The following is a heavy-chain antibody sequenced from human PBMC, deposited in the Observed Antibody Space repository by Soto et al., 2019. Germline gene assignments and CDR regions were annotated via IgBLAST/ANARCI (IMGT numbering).Heavy chain of an antibody. CDR3: AKARGGHFDY. CDR2: ISKDGSNV. J-gene: IGHJ4*02. D-gene: IGHD3-10*01. CDR1: GFTFSTFG. Sequence: ESGGGVVQPGRSLRLSCAASGFTFSTFGMHWVRQAPGKGLEWVAVISKDGSNVYYADSVKARFTISRDNSKNTLYLQMNSLRDEDMAVYYCAKARGGHFDYWGQGTLVIVSS. V-gene: IGHV3-30*18.